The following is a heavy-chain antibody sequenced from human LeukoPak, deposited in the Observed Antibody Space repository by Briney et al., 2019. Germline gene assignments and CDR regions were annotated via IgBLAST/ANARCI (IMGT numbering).Heavy chain of an antibody. J-gene: IGHJ4*02. D-gene: IGHD6-13*01. V-gene: IGHV3-48*01. CDR3: AKDRDSSWYLSFGDLDY. CDR2: ISSSSSTI. Sequence: HPGGSLRLSCAASGFTFSSYSMNWVRQAPGKGLEWVSYISSSSSTIYYADSVKGRFTISRDNSKNTLYLQMNSLRAEDTAVYYCAKDRDSSWYLSFGDLDYWGQGTLVTVSS. CDR1: GFTFSSYS.